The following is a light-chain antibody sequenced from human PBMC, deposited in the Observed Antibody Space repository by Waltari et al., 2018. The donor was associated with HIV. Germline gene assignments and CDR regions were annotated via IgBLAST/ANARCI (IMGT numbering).Light chain of an antibody. CDR1: QSVTTY. Sequence: EIVLTQSPATLSLSPGEGATLSCRASQSVTTYLAWFQQKPGQPPRLLIFDASSRATGVPARFSGSGSGTDFSLTISSLEPEDFVIYYCQARHSWPPLFTFGPGTKVEMK. CDR2: DAS. J-gene: IGKJ3*01. CDR3: QARHSWPPLFT. V-gene: IGKV3-11*01.